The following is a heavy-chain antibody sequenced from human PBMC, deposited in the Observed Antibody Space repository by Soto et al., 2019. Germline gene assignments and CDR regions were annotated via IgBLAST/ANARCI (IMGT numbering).Heavy chain of an antibody. J-gene: IGHJ4*02. D-gene: IGHD6-13*01. CDR2: INWNGGST. CDR3: ARGFYSSSDY. CDR1: GFPLCDYC. Sequence: PGGALRLSFAAPGFPLCDYCLNWGRQAPGKGLEWVSGINWNGGSTGYADSVKGRFTISRDNAKNSLYLQMNSLRAEDTALYYCARGFYSSSDYWGQGTLVTVSS. V-gene: IGHV3-20*03.